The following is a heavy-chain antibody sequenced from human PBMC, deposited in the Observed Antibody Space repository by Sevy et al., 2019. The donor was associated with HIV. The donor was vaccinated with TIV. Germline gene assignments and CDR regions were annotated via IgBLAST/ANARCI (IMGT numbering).Heavy chain of an antibody. J-gene: IGHJ5*02. D-gene: IGHD5-12*01. Sequence: SETLSLTCTVSGGSISAYYWSWIRQPPGKPLEYIGYIYYTGSTNYNPSLKSRVTISVDTSKNQFSLKLNSVTAADTAWDFCAGAPPVRSGDDSLNWFDPWGQGTLVTVSS. V-gene: IGHV4-59*01. CDR1: GGSISAYY. CDR3: AGAPPVRSGDDSLNWFDP. CDR2: IYYTGST.